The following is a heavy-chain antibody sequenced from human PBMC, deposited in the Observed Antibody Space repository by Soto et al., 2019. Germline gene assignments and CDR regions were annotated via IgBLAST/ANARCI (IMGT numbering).Heavy chain of an antibody. J-gene: IGHJ3*02. V-gene: IGHV4-39*07. D-gene: IGHD3-10*01. Sequence: PSETLSLTCTVSGGSISSSSYYWGWIRQPPGKGLEWIGYIYYSGSTYYNPSLKSRVTISVDTSKNQFSLKLSSVTAADTAVYYCARAPLRVRGVIITGAFDIWGQGTMVTVSS. CDR3: ARAPLRVRGVIITGAFDI. CDR1: GGSISSSSYY. CDR2: IYYSGST.